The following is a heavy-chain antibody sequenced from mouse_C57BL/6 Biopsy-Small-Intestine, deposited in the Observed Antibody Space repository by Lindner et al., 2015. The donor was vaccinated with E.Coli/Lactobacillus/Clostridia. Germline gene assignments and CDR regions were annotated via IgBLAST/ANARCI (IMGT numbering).Heavy chain of an antibody. J-gene: IGHJ3*01. V-gene: IGHV1-52*01. CDR1: GYNFTNYW. Sequence: VQLQESGAEMVRPGTSVKLSCKTSGYNFTNYWMRWVKQRPGQGLEWIGEIDPSDSETHYNQKFKDKATLTVDKSSSSAYMQFNSLTSENSVVYYCARGNDYDEGFAYWGQGTLVTVSA. CDR2: IDPSDSET. D-gene: IGHD2-4*01. CDR3: ARGNDYDEGFAY.